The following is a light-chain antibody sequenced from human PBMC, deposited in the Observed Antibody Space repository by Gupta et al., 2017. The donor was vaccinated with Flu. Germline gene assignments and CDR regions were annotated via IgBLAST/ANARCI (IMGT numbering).Light chain of an antibody. J-gene: IGKJ1*01. Sequence: GDRVTITCRASQSISSYLNWYQQKPGKAPKLLIYAASSLQSGVPSRFSVSGSGTDFTLTISSLQPEDFATYHCQQSYSTPWTFGQGTKVEIK. CDR3: QQSYSTPWT. V-gene: IGKV1-39*01. CDR1: QSISSY. CDR2: AAS.